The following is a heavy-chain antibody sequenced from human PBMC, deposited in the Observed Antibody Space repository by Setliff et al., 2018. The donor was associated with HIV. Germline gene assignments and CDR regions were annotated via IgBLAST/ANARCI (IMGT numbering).Heavy chain of an antibody. Sequence: SVKVSCKASRSTFNSHTINWVRQAPGQGLDWMGRIIPILGVANHVHKFQGRVTITADKSTSTAYMELNSLRSEDTAVYYCARSSYYDVNSPFDYWGQGTRVTVSS. CDR1: RSTFNSHT. D-gene: IGHD3-16*01. V-gene: IGHV1-69*02. J-gene: IGHJ4*02. CDR3: ARSSYYDVNSPFDY. CDR2: IIPILGVA.